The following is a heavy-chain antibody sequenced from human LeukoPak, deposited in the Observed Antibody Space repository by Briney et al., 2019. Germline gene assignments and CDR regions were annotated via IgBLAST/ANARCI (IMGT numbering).Heavy chain of an antibody. CDR2: IISSGTYM. CDR3: ARAPPYSSGWYGIDF. D-gene: IGHD6-19*01. CDR1: GFTFTTYS. Sequence: GGSLRLSCAASGFTFTTYSMNWVRQAPGKGLEWVSSIISSGTYMYYADSVKGRFTISRDNAKNSLYLQMNSLRAEDTAMFYCARAPPYSSGWYGIDFWGQGTLVTVSS. J-gene: IGHJ4*02. V-gene: IGHV3-21*01.